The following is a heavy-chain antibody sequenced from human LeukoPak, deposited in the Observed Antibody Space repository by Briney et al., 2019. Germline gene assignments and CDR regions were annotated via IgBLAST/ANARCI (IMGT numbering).Heavy chain of an antibody. CDR3: ARGRITMIVVVITAGEVDY. Sequence: SETLSLTCIVSGGSISSGTYYWGWIRQPPGKGLEWIGSIYYSGSTYYNPSLKSRVTISVDTSKNQFSLKLSSVTAADTAVYYCARGRITMIVVVITAGEVDYWGQGTLVTVSS. D-gene: IGHD3-22*01. CDR1: GGSISSGTYY. CDR2: IYYSGST. J-gene: IGHJ4*02. V-gene: IGHV4-39*01.